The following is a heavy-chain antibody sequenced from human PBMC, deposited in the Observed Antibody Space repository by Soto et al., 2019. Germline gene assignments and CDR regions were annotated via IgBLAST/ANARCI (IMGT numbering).Heavy chain of an antibody. CDR2: TIPALGKT. CDR1: GDNFKKNV. V-gene: IGHV1-69*10. Sequence: ASVKVSCKTPGDNFKKNVFTWVRQAPGQGLEWMGGTIPALGKTHYIEKFQGRVTITVDDATRTVYMEVRDLTSEDTAIYYCARGPFRPSAMDVWGQGTLVTVPS. CDR3: ARGPFRPSAMDV. J-gene: IGHJ4*02. D-gene: IGHD5-18*01.